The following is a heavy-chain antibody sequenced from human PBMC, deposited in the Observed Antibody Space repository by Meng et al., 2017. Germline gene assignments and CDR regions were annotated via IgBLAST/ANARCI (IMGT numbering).Heavy chain of an antibody. CDR1: GFTFSSYW. CDR3: ARDRSRYLSGMDV. CDR2: IKQDGSEK. J-gene: IGHJ6*02. V-gene: IGHV3-7*01. D-gene: IGHD1-14*01. Sequence: GGSLRLSCAASGFTFSSYWMSWVRQAPGKGLEWVANIKQDGSEKYYVDSVKGRFTISRDNAKNSLYLKMNSMRAEDTAVYYCARDRSRYLSGMDVWGQGTTVTVSS.